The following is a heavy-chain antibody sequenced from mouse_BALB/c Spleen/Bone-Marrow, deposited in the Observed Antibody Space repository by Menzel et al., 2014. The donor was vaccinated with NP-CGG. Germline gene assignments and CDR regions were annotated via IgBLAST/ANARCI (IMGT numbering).Heavy chain of an antibody. J-gene: IGHJ4*01. CDR3: ARGDSSGYPYAMDY. CDR1: GLTFSSYA. CDR2: ISSGGST. V-gene: IGHV5-6-5*01. D-gene: IGHD3-2*01. Sequence: DVKLVESGGGLMKPGGSLKLSCAASGLTFSSYAMSWVRQTPEKRLEWVASISSGGSTYYPDSVKGRFTISRDNARNILYLQMSSLRSEDTAMYYCARGDSSGYPYAMDYWGQGTSVTVSS.